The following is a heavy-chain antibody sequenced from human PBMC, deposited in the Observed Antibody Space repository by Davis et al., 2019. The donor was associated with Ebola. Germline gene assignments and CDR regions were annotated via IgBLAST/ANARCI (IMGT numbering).Heavy chain of an antibody. D-gene: IGHD3-9*01. CDR3: ARDFDGGNYYFDY. Sequence: SVKVSCKTSGGSFSSHPISWVRQAPRQGLEWMGGIIPIFDTPHYAQKFQGRIIITADASTSTAYMELSSLRSEDTATYFCARDFDGGNYYFDYWGPGTPVTVSS. V-gene: IGHV1-69*13. CDR2: IIPIFDTP. J-gene: IGHJ4*02. CDR1: GGSFSSHP.